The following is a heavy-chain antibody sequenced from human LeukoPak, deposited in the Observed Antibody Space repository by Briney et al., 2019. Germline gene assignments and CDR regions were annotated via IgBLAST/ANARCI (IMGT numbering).Heavy chain of an antibody. D-gene: IGHD6-13*01. V-gene: IGHV3-21*01. CDR3: AKDQSYSSSWHYFDY. CDR2: ISSSSSYI. J-gene: IGHJ4*02. Sequence: GGSLRLSCAASGFTFSNYSMNWVRQAPGKGLEWVSSISSSSSYIYYADSVKGRFTISRDNAKNSLYLQMNSLRAEDTAVYYCAKDQSYSSSWHYFDYWGQGTLVTVSS. CDR1: GFTFSNYS.